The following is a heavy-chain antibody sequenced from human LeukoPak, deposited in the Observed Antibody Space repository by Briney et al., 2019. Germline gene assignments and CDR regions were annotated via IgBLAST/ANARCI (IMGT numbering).Heavy chain of an antibody. Sequence: GGSLRLSCAVAGVTLSSDYMNWVRQAPGKGLEWVSVIYSGGRTYYADYVKGRFTISRDNSKKTLYLQMNSLRAEDTAVFYCARSYYDTSGYYPGAFYIWGQGTMVTVS. CDR2: IYSGGRT. CDR1: GVTLSSDY. CDR3: ARSYYDTSGYYPGAFYI. V-gene: IGHV3-53*01. J-gene: IGHJ3*02. D-gene: IGHD3-22*01.